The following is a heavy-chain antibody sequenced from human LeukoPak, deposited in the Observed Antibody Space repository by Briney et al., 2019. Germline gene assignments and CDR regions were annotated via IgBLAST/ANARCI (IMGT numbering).Heavy chain of an antibody. D-gene: IGHD1-1*01. CDR2: ISSSSSYK. CDR3: ARSAAGTYY. Sequence: GGSLRLSCVASGFTFSSYSMNRVRQAPGKGLEWVSSISSSSSYKYYTGSVKGRFTISRDNAKNSLYLQMNSLRAEDTAVYYCARSAAGTYYWGQGTLVTVSS. J-gene: IGHJ4*02. V-gene: IGHV3-21*01. CDR1: GFTFSSYS.